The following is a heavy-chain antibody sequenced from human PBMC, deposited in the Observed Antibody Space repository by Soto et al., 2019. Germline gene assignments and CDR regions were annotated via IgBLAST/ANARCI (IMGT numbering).Heavy chain of an antibody. J-gene: IGHJ6*02. V-gene: IGHV3-30-3*01. CDR1: GFTFSSYA. D-gene: IGHD6-13*01. CDR3: ARDPDEGDSSSWYGSNYYGMDV. Sequence: PGGSLRLSCAASGFTFSSYAMHWVRQAPGKGLEWVAVISYDGSNKYYADSVKGRFTISRDNSKNTLYLQMNSLRAEDTAVYYCARDPDEGDSSSWYGSNYYGMDVWGQGTTVTVSS. CDR2: ISYDGSNK.